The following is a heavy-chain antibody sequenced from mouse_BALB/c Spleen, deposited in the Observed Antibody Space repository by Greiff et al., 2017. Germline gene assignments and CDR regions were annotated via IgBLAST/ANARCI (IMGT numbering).Heavy chain of an antibody. CDR1: GFNIKDTY. D-gene: IGHD1-1*01. CDR2: IDPANGNT. J-gene: IGHJ2*01. CDR3: ARNYYGSSYDY. Sequence: EVKLMESGAELVKPGASVKLSCTASGFNIKDTYMHWVKQRPEQGLEWIGRIDPANGNTKYDAKFQGKATITADKSSNTAYLQISSLTSEDTAVYYCARNYYGSSYDYRGQGTTLTVSS. V-gene: IGHV14-3*02.